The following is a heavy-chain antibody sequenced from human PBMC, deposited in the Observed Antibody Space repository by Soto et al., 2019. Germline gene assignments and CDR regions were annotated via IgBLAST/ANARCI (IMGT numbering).Heavy chain of an antibody. D-gene: IGHD5-18*01. V-gene: IGHV4-59*01. Sequence: SATLSLTCTVSGGSISGYYWSWIRQSPGKGLEWIGYIYYNGNTNYNPSLRSRVTISVDTSKNQFSLKLSSVAAADTAVYYCTRNVDTARDFSIEHWGQGALLTVSS. CDR2: IYYNGNT. CDR1: GGSISGYY. CDR3: TRNVDTARDFSIEH. J-gene: IGHJ5*02.